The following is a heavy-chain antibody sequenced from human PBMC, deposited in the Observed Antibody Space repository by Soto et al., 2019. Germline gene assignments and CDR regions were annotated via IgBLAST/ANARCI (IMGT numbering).Heavy chain of an antibody. Sequence: PEGSLRLSFAASGFTLSSYVMSWVRQTPGKGLEWVSGITGSGGGTYYADSVKVRFTVSRDNSNNTLYLQMNSLRAEDTAVYSCARGYRSXWGQGTLDTVSX. V-gene: IGHV3-23*01. J-gene: IGHJ4*02. CDR1: GFTLSSYV. CDR2: ITGSGGGT. D-gene: IGHD1-20*01. CDR3: ARGYRSX.